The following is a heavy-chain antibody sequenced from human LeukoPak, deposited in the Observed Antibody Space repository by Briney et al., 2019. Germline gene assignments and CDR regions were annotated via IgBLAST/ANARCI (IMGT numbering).Heavy chain of an antibody. D-gene: IGHD2-2*01. CDR2: IIPIFGTA. CDR1: GYTFTSYG. CDR3: ASSGGFSQTAYIVVVPAATGGAFDI. V-gene: IGHV1-69*13. Sequence: ASVKVSCKASGYTFTSYGISWVRQAPGQGLEWMGGIIPIFGTANYAQKFQGRVTITADESTSTAYMELSSLRSEDTAVYYCASSGGFSQTAYIVVVPAATGGAFDIWGQGTMVTVSS. J-gene: IGHJ3*02.